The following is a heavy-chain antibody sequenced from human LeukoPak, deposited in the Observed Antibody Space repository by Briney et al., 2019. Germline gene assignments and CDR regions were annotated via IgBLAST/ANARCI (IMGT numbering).Heavy chain of an antibody. CDR1: GFTFSVSP. V-gene: IGHV3-73*01. CDR3: ANGIMSYPGVY. D-gene: IGHD1-26*01. Sequence: QPGGSLRLSCAASGFTFSVSPMHWVRQASGKGLEWIGHIRSKANSYATAYAASVTGRFTISRDDSKNTAYLQMDSLKTENTAVYYCANGIMSYPGVYWGQGTLVTVSS. CDR2: IRSKANSYAT. J-gene: IGHJ4*02.